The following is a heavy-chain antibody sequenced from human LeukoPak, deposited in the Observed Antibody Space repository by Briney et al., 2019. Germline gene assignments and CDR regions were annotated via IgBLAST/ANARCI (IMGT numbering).Heavy chain of an antibody. CDR3: ARDGGYNWNDVAFDI. J-gene: IGHJ3*02. Sequence: GASVKVSCKASGYTFTSYAMHWVRQAPGQRLEWMGWINAGNGNTKYSQKFQGRVTITRDTSASTAYMELSSLRSEDTAVYYCARDGGYNWNDVAFDIWSQGTMVTVSS. CDR1: GYTFTSYA. CDR2: INAGNGNT. V-gene: IGHV1-3*01. D-gene: IGHD1-1*01.